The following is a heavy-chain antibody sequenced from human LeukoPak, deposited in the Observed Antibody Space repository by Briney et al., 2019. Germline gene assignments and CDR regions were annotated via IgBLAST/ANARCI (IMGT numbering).Heavy chain of an antibody. CDR2: IKQDGSEK. CDR1: GFAFSSYW. CDR3: ARDPQLWLPTDYFDY. J-gene: IGHJ4*02. Sequence: GGSLRLSCAASGFAFSSYWMSWVRQAPGKGLEGVANIKQDGSEKYYVDSVKGRFTISRDNAKNSLYLQMNSLRAEDTAVYYCARDPQLWLPTDYFDYWGQGTLVTVSS. V-gene: IGHV3-7*01. D-gene: IGHD5-18*01.